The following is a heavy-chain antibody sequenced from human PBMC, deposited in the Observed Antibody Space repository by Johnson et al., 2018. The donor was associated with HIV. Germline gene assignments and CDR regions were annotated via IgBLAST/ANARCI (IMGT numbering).Heavy chain of an antibody. D-gene: IGHD3-16*01. CDR2: ISYDGSNK. CDR1: GFTFSSYA. J-gene: IGHJ3*02. V-gene: IGHV3-30*04. CDR3: AREGEVGRAFDI. Sequence: QVQLVESGGGVVQPGRSLRLSCAASGFTFSSYAMHWVHQAPGKGLEWVAVISYDGSNKYYADSVKGRFTISRDNSKNTLYLQMNSLRAEDTAVYYCAREGEVGRAFDIWGQGTMVTVSS.